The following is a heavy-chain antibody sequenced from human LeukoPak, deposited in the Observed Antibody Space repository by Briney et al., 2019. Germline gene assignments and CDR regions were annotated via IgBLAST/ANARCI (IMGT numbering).Heavy chain of an antibody. CDR2: IGGSGGST. Sequence: PGGSLRLSCAASGFTFSSYAMSWVRQAPGKGLEWVSAIGGSGGSTYYADSVKGRFTISRDNSKNTLYLQMNSLRAEDTAVYYCANGRYSNYVCFDYWGQGTLVTVSS. J-gene: IGHJ4*02. V-gene: IGHV3-23*01. CDR3: ANGRYSNYVCFDY. CDR1: GFTFSSYA. D-gene: IGHD4-11*01.